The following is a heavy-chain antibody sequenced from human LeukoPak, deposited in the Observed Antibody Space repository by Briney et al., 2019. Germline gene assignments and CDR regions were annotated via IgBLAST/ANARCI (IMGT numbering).Heavy chain of an antibody. Sequence: SVKVSCKASGGTFSNSVISWARQAPGQGLEWMGGIIPIFDKTSYAQKFQDRVTITADESTSTAYMEMSTLRSEDTAVYYCARDSGNDFGANWGQGTLVTVSS. CDR3: ARDSGNDFGAN. CDR2: IIPIFDKT. CDR1: GGTFSNSV. J-gene: IGHJ4*02. V-gene: IGHV1-69*13. D-gene: IGHD4-17*01.